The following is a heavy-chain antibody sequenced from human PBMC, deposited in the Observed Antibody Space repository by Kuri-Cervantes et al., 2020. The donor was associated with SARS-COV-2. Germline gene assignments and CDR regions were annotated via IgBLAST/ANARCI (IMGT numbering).Heavy chain of an antibody. CDR2: IYWDEDK. Sequence: SGPTLVKPTQTLTLTCTFSGLSVSTSGVGVGWIRQPPSEALEWLGLIYWDEDKPYSPSLKSRLTITKDTSKNQVVLTMTNMDPVDTATYYCAHSLYPIYFHYWGQGTLVTVSS. V-gene: IGHV2-5*02. CDR3: AHSLYPIYFHY. J-gene: IGHJ4*02. CDR1: GLSVSTSGVG. D-gene: IGHD2-8*01.